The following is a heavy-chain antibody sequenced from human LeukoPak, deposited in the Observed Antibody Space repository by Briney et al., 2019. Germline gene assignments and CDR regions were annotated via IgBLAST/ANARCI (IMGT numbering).Heavy chain of an antibody. CDR1: GGSISSYY. Sequence: SETLSLTCTISGGSISSYYWSWIRQPAGKGLEWIGRIYTSGSTNYNPSLKSRVTMSVDTSKNQFSLKLSSVTAADTAVYYCARDSSSWSFLDYWGQGTLVTVSS. J-gene: IGHJ4*02. CDR2: IYTSGST. CDR3: ARDSSSWSFLDY. D-gene: IGHD6-13*01. V-gene: IGHV4-4*07.